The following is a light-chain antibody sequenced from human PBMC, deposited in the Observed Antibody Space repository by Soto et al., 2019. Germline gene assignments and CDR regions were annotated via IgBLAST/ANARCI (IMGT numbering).Light chain of an antibody. CDR2: EVS. J-gene: IGLJ2*01. Sequence: QSALTQPASGSGSPGQSITISCTGTSSDVGGYKYVSWYQQHPGKAPKLMIYEVSNRPSGVSNRFSGSKSGNTASLTISGLQAEDEADYYCRSYTRSSTRIFGGGTKVTVL. V-gene: IGLV2-14*01. CDR3: RSYTRSSTRI. CDR1: SSDVGGYKY.